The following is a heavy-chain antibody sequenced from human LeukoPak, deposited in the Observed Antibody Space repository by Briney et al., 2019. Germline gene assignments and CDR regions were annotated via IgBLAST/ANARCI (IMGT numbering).Heavy chain of an antibody. CDR3: GRGPQQLVYSLHY. D-gene: IGHD6-13*01. CDR2: ISGSSTYI. J-gene: IGHJ4*02. CDR1: GFTFSSYA. Sequence: GGSLRLSCAASGFTFSSYAMSWVRQAPGKGLEWVSSISGSSTYIYYADSVKGRFTISRDNAENSLYLQMNSLRAEDTAVYYCGRGPQQLVYSLHYWGQGTLVTVSS. V-gene: IGHV3-21*01.